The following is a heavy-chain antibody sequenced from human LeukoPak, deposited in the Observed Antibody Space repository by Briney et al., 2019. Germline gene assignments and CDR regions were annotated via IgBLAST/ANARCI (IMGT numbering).Heavy chain of an antibody. D-gene: IGHD1-26*01. J-gene: IGHJ4*02. CDR2: INSDGSST. CDR3: ARGSVGAKN. CDR1: GFSFSNYG. V-gene: IGHV3-74*01. Sequence: SGGSLRLSCAASGFSFSNYGMHWVRQAPGKGLVWVSRINSDGSSTSYADSVKGRFTISRDNAKNTLYLQMNSLRAEDTAVYYCARGSVGAKNWGQGTLVTVSS.